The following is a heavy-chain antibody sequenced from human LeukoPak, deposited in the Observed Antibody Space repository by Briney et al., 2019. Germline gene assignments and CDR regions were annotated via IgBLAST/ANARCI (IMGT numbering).Heavy chain of an antibody. D-gene: IGHD6-6*01. CDR3: ARATRAARHFDY. V-gene: IGHV4-39*07. CDR2: IFYSGST. CDR1: SGSISTSNYY. J-gene: IGHJ4*02. Sequence: PSETLSLTCTVSSGSISTSNYYWGWVRQPPGKALEWIGNIFYSGSTYYSPSLKSRVTISLDTSRNQFSLKLNSVTAADTAVYYCARATRAARHFDYWGQGTLDTVSS.